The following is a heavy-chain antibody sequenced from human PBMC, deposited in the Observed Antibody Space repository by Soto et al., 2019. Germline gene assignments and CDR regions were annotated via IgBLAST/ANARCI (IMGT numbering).Heavy chain of an antibody. V-gene: IGHV4-61*01. J-gene: IGHJ6*02. CDR2: IYYSGRT. CDR1: GGSVSSGSYY. Sequence: PSETLPLTCTFSGGSVSSGSYYWSWIRQPPGKGLEWLGYIYYSGRTNYNSSLKSRVTISVDTSKNQFSLNLSSVTAADTAVYDFARDLFLGFATVVAFTGVDVWGEG. D-gene: IGHD4-4*01. CDR3: ARDLFLGFATVVAFTGVDV.